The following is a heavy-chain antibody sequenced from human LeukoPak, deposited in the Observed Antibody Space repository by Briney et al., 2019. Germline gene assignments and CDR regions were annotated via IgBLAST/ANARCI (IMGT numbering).Heavy chain of an antibody. V-gene: IGHV3-15*01. CDR1: GFTFSNAG. J-gene: IGHJ6*01. D-gene: IGHD1-1*01. CDR3: TSYRGRMDD. CDR2: IKSKSDGGTA. Sequence: GGSLTLSCAASGFTFSNAGMGWVRQAPGKGLEWVGRIKSKSDGGTADYAAPVKGRFTISRDDSKNTLYLQMNSLKTEDTAIYYCTSYRGRMDDWGQGTTVTVSS.